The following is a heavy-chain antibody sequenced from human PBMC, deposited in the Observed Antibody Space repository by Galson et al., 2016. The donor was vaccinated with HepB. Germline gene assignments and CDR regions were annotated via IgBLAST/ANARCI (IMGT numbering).Heavy chain of an antibody. CDR1: GFNFSSYW. D-gene: IGHD1-26*01. V-gene: IGHV3-7*03. CDR3: VKDIESGIYRYFDY. J-gene: IGHJ4*02. Sequence: SLRLSCAASGFNFSSYWMSWVRQAPGKGLEWVANINHVGGERYYVDSVKGRVTISRDDAKNSLHLQMNSLRAEDTALYYCVKDIESGIYRYFDYWGQGTLVTVSS. CDR2: INHVGGER.